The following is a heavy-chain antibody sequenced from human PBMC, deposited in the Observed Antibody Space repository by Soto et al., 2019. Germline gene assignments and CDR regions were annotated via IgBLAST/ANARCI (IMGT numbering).Heavy chain of an antibody. CDR3: ARGRQLWLLHYYYYYGMDV. CDR1: GGSFSGNY. V-gene: IGHV4-34*01. CDR2: INHSGST. J-gene: IGHJ6*02. D-gene: IGHD5-18*01. Sequence: PSETLSLTFAVYGGSFSGNYWSWIRQPPGKGLEWIGEINHSGSTNYNPPLKSRVTISVDTSKNQFSLKLSSVTAADTAVYYCARGRQLWLLHYYYYYGMDVWGQGTTVTVSS.